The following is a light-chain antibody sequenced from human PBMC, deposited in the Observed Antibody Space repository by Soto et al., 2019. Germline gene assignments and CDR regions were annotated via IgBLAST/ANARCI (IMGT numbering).Light chain of an antibody. V-gene: IGKV3-11*01. CDR1: QNINIY. CDR2: DSS. CDR3: QQRYSWPLT. Sequence: EIVLTQSPATLSLSPEGRATLSCRVSQNINIYLAWYQQKLGQAPRLLIYDSSIRATGIPARFSGSGSGTDFTLTISSLEPEDFGVYYWQQRYSWPLTFGGGTKVEIK. J-gene: IGKJ4*01.